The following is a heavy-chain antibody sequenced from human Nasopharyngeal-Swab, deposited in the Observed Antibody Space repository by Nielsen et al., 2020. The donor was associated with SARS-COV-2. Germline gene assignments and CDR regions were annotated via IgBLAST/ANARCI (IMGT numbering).Heavy chain of an antibody. Sequence: SETLSLTCAVYGGAFSGFYWSWIRQSPGEGLEWIGEINPSGSTDYNPSLKSRVSMSVDTSKNQVFLNLRSVTAADTALYYCARGRRERAPRYYYYEMDVWGQGTTVTVS. D-gene: IGHD1-1*01. CDR2: INPSGST. CDR3: ARGRRERAPRYYYYEMDV. J-gene: IGHJ6*02. CDR1: GGAFSGFY. V-gene: IGHV4-34*01.